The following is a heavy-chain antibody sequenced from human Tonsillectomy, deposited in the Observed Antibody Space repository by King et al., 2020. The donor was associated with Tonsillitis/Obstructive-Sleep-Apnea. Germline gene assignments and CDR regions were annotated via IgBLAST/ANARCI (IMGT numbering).Heavy chain of an antibody. CDR2: ISSSNGGT. CDR3: AKDFAAVTGDPGS. CDR1: GFTFSTYA. Sequence: DVQLVESGGGLVQPGGSLRLSCVASGFTFSTYAMTWVRQAPGKGPEWVAGISSSNGGTYYADSVKGRFTISRNNSKNTLYLQMNSLRADDTALYYCAKDFAAVTGDPGSWGQGTLVTVSS. J-gene: IGHJ5*02. V-gene: IGHV3-23*04. D-gene: IGHD6-19*01.